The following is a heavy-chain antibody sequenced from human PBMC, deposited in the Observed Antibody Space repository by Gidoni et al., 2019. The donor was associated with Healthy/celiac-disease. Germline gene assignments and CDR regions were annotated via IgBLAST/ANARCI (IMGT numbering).Heavy chain of an antibody. V-gene: IGHV3-21*01. J-gene: IGHJ3*02. CDR2: ISSSSSYI. D-gene: IGHD4-17*01. Sequence: EVQLVESGGGLVKPGGSLRLSCAASGFTFSSYSMNWVRQAPGKGLEWVSSISSSSSYIYYADSVKGRFTISRDNAKNSLYLQMNSLRAEDTAVYYCARGSVGGDYDSAFDIWGQGTMVTVSS. CDR3: ARGSVGGDYDSAFDI. CDR1: GFTFSSYS.